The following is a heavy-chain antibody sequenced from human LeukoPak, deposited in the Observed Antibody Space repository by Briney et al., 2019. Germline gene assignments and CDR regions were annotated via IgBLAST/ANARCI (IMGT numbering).Heavy chain of an antibody. Sequence: PSETLSLTCAVYGGSFSGYYWSWIRQPPGKGLEWIGEINHSGSTNYNPSLKSRVTISVDTSKNQFSLKLSSVTAADTAVYSCARSTIFGVVPRWFDPWGQGTLVTVSS. V-gene: IGHV4-34*01. J-gene: IGHJ5*02. CDR2: INHSGST. D-gene: IGHD3-3*01. CDR3: ARSTIFGVVPRWFDP. CDR1: GGSFSGYY.